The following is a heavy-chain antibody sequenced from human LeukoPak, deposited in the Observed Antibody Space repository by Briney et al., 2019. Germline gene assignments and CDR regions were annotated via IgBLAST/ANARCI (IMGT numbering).Heavy chain of an antibody. Sequence: ASVKVSCKASGGTFSSYAISWVRQAPGQGLEWMGGIIPIFGTANYAQKFQGRVTVTADESMSTAYMELSSLRSEDTAVYYCAREYCSSTSCYRNWFDPWGQGALVTVSS. D-gene: IGHD2-2*01. CDR3: AREYCSSTSCYRNWFDP. V-gene: IGHV1-69*13. CDR1: GGTFSSYA. J-gene: IGHJ5*02. CDR2: IIPIFGTA.